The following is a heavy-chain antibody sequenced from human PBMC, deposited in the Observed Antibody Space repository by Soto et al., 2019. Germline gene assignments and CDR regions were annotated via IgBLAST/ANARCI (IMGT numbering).Heavy chain of an antibody. J-gene: IGHJ3*02. D-gene: IGHD6-6*01. V-gene: IGHV3-33*01. CDR2: IWYDGSNK. CDR1: GFTFSSYG. CDR3: ASEIYSSSSVVHAFDI. Sequence: QVQLVESGGGVVQPGRSLRLSCAASGFTFSSYGMHWVRQAPGKGLEWVAVIWYDGSNKYYADSVKGRFTISRDNSKNTLYLQMNSLRADDTAVYYCASEIYSSSSVVHAFDIWGQGTMVTVSS.